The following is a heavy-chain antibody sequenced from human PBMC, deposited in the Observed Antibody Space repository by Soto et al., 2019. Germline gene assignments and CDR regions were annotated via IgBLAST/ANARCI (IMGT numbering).Heavy chain of an antibody. D-gene: IGHD2-15*01. CDR3: ATMGTPATGLYYFDY. J-gene: IGHJ4*02. Sequence: SETLSLTCTVSGDSITTYYWSWIRQPPGKGLEWIGYIYNSGNTNYNPSLKSRVTISVDTSKNQFSLNLSFVTAADTAVYYCATMGTPATGLYYFDYWGQGTLVTVSS. CDR1: GDSITTYY. CDR2: IYNSGNT. V-gene: IGHV4-59*08.